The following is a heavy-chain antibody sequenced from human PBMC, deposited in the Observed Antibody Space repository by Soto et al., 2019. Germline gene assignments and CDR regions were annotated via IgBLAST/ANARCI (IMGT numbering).Heavy chain of an antibody. V-gene: IGHV3-33*01. CDR2: IWYDGSNK. D-gene: IGHD3-22*01. CDR3: ARDSAPGGIVVVIPDY. J-gene: IGHJ4*02. CDR1: GFTFSSYG. Sequence: GGSLRLSCAASGFTFSSYGMHWVRQAPGKGLEWVAVIWYDGSNKYYADSVKGRFTISRDNSKNTLYLQMNSLRAEDTAVYYCARDSAPGGIVVVIPDYWGQGTLVTVSS.